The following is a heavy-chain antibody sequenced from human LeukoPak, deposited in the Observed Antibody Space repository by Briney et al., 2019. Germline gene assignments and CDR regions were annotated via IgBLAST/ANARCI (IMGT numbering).Heavy chain of an antibody. CDR2: INHSGST. CDR3: ARRITMIRHFDY. Sequence: SETLSLTCAVYGGSFSGYYWSWIRQPPGKGLEWIGEINHSGSTNYNPSLKSRVTISVDTSKNQFSLKLSSVTAADTAVYYCARRITMIRHFDYWGQGTLVTVSS. D-gene: IGHD3-22*01. J-gene: IGHJ4*02. CDR1: GGSFSGYY. V-gene: IGHV4-34*01.